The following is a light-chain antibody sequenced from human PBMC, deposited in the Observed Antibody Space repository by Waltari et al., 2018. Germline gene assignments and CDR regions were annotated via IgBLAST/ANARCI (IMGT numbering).Light chain of an antibody. Sequence: MTHSPATLSVSPGERVILSCRASQSIRNNLAWYQQKHDQAPRLLIYGASTRATGTAARFSGSGSGTEFTLTISSLQSEDFALYFCQQYNNWPPTFGPGTKVDI. CDR1: QSIRNN. CDR2: GAS. V-gene: IGKV3-15*01. J-gene: IGKJ3*01. CDR3: QQYNNWPPT.